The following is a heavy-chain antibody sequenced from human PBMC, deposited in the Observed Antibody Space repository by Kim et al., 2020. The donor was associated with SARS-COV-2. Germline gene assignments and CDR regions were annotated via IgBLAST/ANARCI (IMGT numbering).Heavy chain of an antibody. J-gene: IGHJ4*02. V-gene: IGHV4-61*02. D-gene: IGHD5-12*01. CDR1: GGSISSGSYY. Sequence: SETLSLTCTVSGGSISSGSYYWSWIRQPAGKGLEWIGRIYTSGSTNYNPSLKSRVTISVDTSKNQFSLKLSSVTAADTAVYYCAREGSGYDYPWYFDYWGQGTLVTVSS. CDR2: IYTSGST. CDR3: AREGSGYDYPWYFDY.